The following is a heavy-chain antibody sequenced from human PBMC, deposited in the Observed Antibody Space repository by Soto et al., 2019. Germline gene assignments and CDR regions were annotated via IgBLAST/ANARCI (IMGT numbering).Heavy chain of an antibody. Sequence: QVQLVQAGAAGKKPGSSVNVSCKASGGTFSSYALSWVRQAPGQGLEWMGGIIAIFGTANYAQKFQGRVTITADESTRTAYMELSSLRSEDTAVYYCAREGLGAARPAYWGQGTLVTVSS. D-gene: IGHD6-6*01. J-gene: IGHJ4*02. CDR2: IIAIFGTA. V-gene: IGHV1-69*01. CDR3: AREGLGAARPAY. CDR1: GGTFSSYA.